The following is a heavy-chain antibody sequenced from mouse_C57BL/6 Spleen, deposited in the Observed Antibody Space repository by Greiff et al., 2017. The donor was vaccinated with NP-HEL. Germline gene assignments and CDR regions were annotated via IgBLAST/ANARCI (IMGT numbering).Heavy chain of an antibody. CDR2: IYPGSGST. CDR1: GYTFTSYW. Sequence: VQLQQSGAELVKPGASVKMSCKASGYTFTSYWITWVKQRPGQGLEWIGDIYPGSGSTNYNEKFKSKATLTVDTSSSTAYMQLSSLTSADSAVYYCARSRDYGAWFAYWGQGTLVTVSA. V-gene: IGHV1-55*01. J-gene: IGHJ3*01. CDR3: ARSRDYGAWFAY. D-gene: IGHD1-2*01.